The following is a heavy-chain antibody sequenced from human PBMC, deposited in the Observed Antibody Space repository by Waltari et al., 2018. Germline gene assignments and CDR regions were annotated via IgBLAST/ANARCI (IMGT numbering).Heavy chain of an antibody. D-gene: IGHD3-10*01. J-gene: IGHJ3*02. Sequence: QVQLVESGGGVVQPGRSLRLSCAAFGFPFHSSAMHWVRQAPGKGLEWVAVISYDGRNKYYAASVKGRFTISRDNSKNTLYLQMNSLRAEDTAVYYCAREGGRYYDVFDIWGQGTMVTVSS. CDR3: AREGGRYYDVFDI. CDR2: ISYDGRNK. CDR1: GFPFHSSA. V-gene: IGHV3-30*04.